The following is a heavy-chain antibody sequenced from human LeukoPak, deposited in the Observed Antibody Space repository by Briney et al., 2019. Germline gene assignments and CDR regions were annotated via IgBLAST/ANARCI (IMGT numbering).Heavy chain of an antibody. V-gene: IGHV3-23*01. Sequence: GGSLRLSCAASGFTFSSYAMSWVRQAPGKGLEWVSAISGSGGSTYYADSVKGRFTISRDNSKNTLYLQMNGLRAEDTAVYYCAKGEMATIEGGGDYWGQGTLVTVSS. D-gene: IGHD5-24*01. CDR2: ISGSGGST. J-gene: IGHJ4*02. CDR1: GFTFSSYA. CDR3: AKGEMATIEGGGDY.